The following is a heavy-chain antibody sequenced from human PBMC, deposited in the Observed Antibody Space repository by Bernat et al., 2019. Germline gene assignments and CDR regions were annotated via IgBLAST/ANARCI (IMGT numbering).Heavy chain of an antibody. CDR1: GFTFSSYS. CDR3: AGDNDSGSSGIQPNAFNI. D-gene: IGHD6-6*01. V-gene: IGHV3-21*05. Sequence: EVQLVESGGGLVKPGGSLRLSCAASGFTFSSYSMNWVRQAPGKGLEWVSYISSSSSYIYYADSVKGRFTISRDNAKNSLYLQMNSLRAEDTAVYYCAGDNDSGSSGIQPNAFNIWAKGQWSPSLQ. J-gene: IGHJ3*02. CDR2: ISSSSSYI.